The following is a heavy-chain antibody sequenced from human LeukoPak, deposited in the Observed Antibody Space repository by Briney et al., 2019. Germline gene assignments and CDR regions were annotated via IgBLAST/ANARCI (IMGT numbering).Heavy chain of an antibody. D-gene: IGHD2-15*01. CDR2: ISAGGHNT. V-gene: IGHV3-23*01. CDR3: ANQPERYCSGGSCLPSTG. J-gene: IGHJ4*02. CDR1: GFTFSSYY. Sequence: GGSLRLSCVASGFTFSSYYMHWVRQAPGKGLEWVSGISAGGHNTYYAASVKGRFTISRDNSKNTLFVQMNSLSSDDTAVYYCANQPERYCSGGSCLPSTGWGQGTLVTVSS.